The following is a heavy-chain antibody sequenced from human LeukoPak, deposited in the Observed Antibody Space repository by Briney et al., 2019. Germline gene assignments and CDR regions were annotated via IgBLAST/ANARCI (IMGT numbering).Heavy chain of an antibody. J-gene: IGHJ4*02. Sequence: TSETLSLTCTVSGGSISSYYWSWIRQPPGKGLEWVGYIYYSESTNYNPSLKSRVTISVDTSKNQFSLKLSSVTAADTAVYYCARSHTVTSPGHFDYWGQGTLVTVSS. CDR1: GGSISSYY. CDR2: IYYSEST. CDR3: ARSHTVTSPGHFDY. V-gene: IGHV4-59*01. D-gene: IGHD4-17*01.